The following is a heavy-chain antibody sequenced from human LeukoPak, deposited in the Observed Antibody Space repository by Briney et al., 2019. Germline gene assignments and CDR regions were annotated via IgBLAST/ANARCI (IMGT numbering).Heavy chain of an antibody. CDR1: GFTFSIYV. Sequence: PGGSLRLFCAASGFTFSIYVMNWVRQAPRKGMEWISYITGNSATIYYADSVRGRFTIARDNAKNSVYLEMNSLREEDTAVYYCARRAIWGKGSTVIVSS. CDR2: ITGNSATI. J-gene: IGHJ6*04. V-gene: IGHV3-48*02. CDR3: ARRAI.